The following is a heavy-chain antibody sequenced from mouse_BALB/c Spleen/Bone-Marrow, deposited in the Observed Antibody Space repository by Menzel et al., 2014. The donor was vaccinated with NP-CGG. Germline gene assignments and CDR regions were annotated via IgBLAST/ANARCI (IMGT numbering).Heavy chain of an antibody. V-gene: IGHV3-5*02. CDR3: ARSHGIYWYFDI. Sequence: DVQLQESGPGLVKPSQTVSLTCTVTGISITTGNYRWSWIRQFPGNKLEWIGYIYSSGTITYNPSLTSRTTITRDTSKNEFFLEMYSLTAEDTATYCCARSHGIYWYFDIWGAGTTVTVSS. CDR2: IYSSGTI. D-gene: IGHD4-1*01. CDR1: GISITTGNYR. J-gene: IGHJ1*01.